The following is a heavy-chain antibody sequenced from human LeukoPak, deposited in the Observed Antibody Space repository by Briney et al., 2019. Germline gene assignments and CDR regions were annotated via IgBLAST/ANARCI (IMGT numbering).Heavy chain of an antibody. J-gene: IGHJ4*02. D-gene: IGHD4-17*01. CDR2: INHSGST. V-gene: IGHV4-34*01. Sequence: PSETLSLTCAVYGGSFSGYYWSWIRQPPGKGLKWIGEINHSGSTNYNPSLKSRVTISVDTSKNQFSLKLSSVTAADTAVYYCARVRRLRWLHPIGYWGQGTLVTVSS. CDR1: GGSFSGYY. CDR3: ARVRRLRWLHPIGY.